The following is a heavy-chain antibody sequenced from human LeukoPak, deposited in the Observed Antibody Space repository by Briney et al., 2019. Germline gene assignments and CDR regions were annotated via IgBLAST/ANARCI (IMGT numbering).Heavy chain of an antibody. D-gene: IGHD6-19*01. CDR2: INPSGGST. CDR3: ARENIAVAGTDY. V-gene: IGHV1-46*01. J-gene: IGHJ4*02. Sequence: GLEWRGIINPSGGSTSYAQKFQGRVTMTRDTSTSTVYMELSSLRSEDTAVYYCARENIAVAGTDYWGQGTLVTVSS.